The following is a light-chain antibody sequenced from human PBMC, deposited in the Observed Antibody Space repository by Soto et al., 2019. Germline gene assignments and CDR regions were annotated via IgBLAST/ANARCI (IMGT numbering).Light chain of an antibody. Sequence: QPVLTQPPSASGSPGQSVTISCTGTSSDVGGYNFVSWYQQHPGTAPKLMIYEVNKRPSGVPNRFSGSKSGSTASLTVSGLQADDEANYYCSSYAGSNNFVFGGGTKLTVL. CDR2: EVN. V-gene: IGLV2-8*01. J-gene: IGLJ3*02. CDR1: SSDVGGYNF. CDR3: SSYAGSNNFV.